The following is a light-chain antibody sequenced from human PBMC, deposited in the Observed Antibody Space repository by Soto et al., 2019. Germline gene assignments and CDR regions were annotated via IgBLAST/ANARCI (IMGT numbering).Light chain of an antibody. CDR2: YDS. V-gene: IGLV3-21*04. J-gene: IGLJ3*02. CDR3: QVWGSSSALLV. CDR1: NIGSKS. Sequence: SYELTQPPSVSVAPGKTARITCGGNNIGSKSVHWYQQKPGQAPVLVIYYDSDRPSGIPERFSGSNSGNTATLTISRVEAGDEADYYCQVWGSSSALLVFGGGTKVTVL.